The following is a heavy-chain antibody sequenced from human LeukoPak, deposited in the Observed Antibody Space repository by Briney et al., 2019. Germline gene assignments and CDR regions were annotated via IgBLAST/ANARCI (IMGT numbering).Heavy chain of an antibody. V-gene: IGHV4-61*01. J-gene: IGHJ4*02. CDR3: ARFLWGWYYFDY. D-gene: IGHD6-19*01. Sequence: SETLSLTCTVSGGSVSSGSYYWSWIRQPPGKELEWIGYIYYSGSTNYNPSLKSRVTISVDTSKNQFSLKLSTVTAADTAVYYCARFLWGWYYFDYWGQGTLVTVSS. CDR2: IYYSGST. CDR1: GGSVSSGSYY.